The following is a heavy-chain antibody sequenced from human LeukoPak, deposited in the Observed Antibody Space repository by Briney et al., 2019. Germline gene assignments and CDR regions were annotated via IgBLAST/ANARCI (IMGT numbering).Heavy chain of an antibody. CDR2: MNPNSGNT. CDR1: GYTFTSYD. D-gene: IGHD6-13*01. Sequence: ASVKVSCKASGYTFTSYDINWVRQATGQGLEWMGWMNPNSGNTGYAQKFQGRVTMTRNTSISTAYMELSSLRSEDTAAYYCASGGSSRWYYFDYWGQGALVTVSS. V-gene: IGHV1-8*01. J-gene: IGHJ4*02. CDR3: ASGGSSRWYYFDY.